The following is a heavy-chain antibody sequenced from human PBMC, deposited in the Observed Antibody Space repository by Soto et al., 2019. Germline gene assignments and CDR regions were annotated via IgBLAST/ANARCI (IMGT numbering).Heavy chain of an antibody. Sequence: SVKVSCKASGGTFSSYAISWVRQAPGQGLEWMGGIIPIFGTANYAQKFQGRVTITADESTSTAYMELSSLRSEDTAVYYCARACKQLVTINYYYYGMDVWGQGTTVTVSS. CDR3: ARACKQLVTINYYYYGMDV. V-gene: IGHV1-69*13. CDR2: IIPIFGTA. J-gene: IGHJ6*02. D-gene: IGHD6-6*01. CDR1: GGTFSSYA.